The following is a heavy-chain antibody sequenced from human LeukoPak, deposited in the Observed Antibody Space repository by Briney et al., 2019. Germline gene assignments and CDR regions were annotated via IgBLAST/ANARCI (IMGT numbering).Heavy chain of an antibody. CDR1: GFTFSSYA. V-gene: IGHV3-30-3*01. J-gene: IGHJ4*02. CDR3: ARGGAAAGNPHFDY. D-gene: IGHD6-13*01. CDR2: ISYDGSNK. Sequence: GGSLRLSGAASGFTFSSYAMHWVRQAPGKGLEWVAVISYDGSNKYYADSVKGRFTISRDNSKNTLYLQMNSLRAEDTAVYYCARGGAAAGNPHFDYWGQGTLVTVSS.